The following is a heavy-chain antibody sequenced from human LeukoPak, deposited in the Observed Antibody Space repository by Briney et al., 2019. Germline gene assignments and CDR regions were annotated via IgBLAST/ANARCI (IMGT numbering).Heavy chain of an antibody. CDR2: FDPEDGET. Sequence: ASVKVSCKASGYTFTGYYMHWVRQAPGKGLEWMGGFDPEDGETIYAQKFQGRVTMTEDTSTDTAYMELSSLRSEDTAVYYCATDRNGVFDYWGQGTLVTVSS. V-gene: IGHV1-24*01. J-gene: IGHJ4*02. CDR3: ATDRNGVFDY. CDR1: GYTFTGYY. D-gene: IGHD1-14*01.